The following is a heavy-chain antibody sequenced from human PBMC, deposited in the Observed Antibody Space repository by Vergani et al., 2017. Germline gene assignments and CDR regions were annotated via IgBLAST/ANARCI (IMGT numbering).Heavy chain of an antibody. CDR3: ARWGNEKRLDS. CDR2: IWYDGSNK. CDR1: GCTFSSHG. V-gene: IGHV3-33*01. Sequence: QVQLVESEGGVVQPGRSLTLSCVASGCTFSSHGMHWVRQAPGKGLEWVAVIWYDGSNKYYGDSVKGRFTISRDNSKNTLYLQMNSLSVEDTAVYYCARWGNEKRLDSWGQGTLVTVSS. J-gene: IGHJ5*01. D-gene: IGHD1-1*01.